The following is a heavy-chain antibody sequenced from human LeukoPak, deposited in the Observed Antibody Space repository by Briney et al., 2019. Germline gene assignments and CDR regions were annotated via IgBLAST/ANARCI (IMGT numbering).Heavy chain of an antibody. J-gene: IGHJ5*02. CDR1: GYTFTGYF. D-gene: IGHD2-15*01. CDR3: ARETILGYCSGGSCSYNWFDP. V-gene: IGHV1-2*06. CDR2: INPNSGGT. Sequence: ASVTVSCKASGYTFTGYFMHWVRQAPGQGLEWMGRINPNSGGTNYAQKFQGRVTMTRDTSISTAYMELSRLRSDDTAVYYCARETILGYCSGGSCSYNWFDPWGQGTLVTVSS.